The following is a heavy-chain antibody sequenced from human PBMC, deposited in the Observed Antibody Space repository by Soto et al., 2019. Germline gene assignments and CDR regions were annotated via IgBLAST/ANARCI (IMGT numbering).Heavy chain of an antibody. CDR1: GGSISSWY. Sequence: PSETLSLTCTVSGGSISSWYWSWIRQPPGKGLEWIGYIYYSGSTNYNPSLKSRVTISVDTSKNQFSLKLSSVTAADTAVYYCAKDLNYYDSSGYPSLDYWGQGTLVTVSS. J-gene: IGHJ4*02. CDR2: IYYSGST. CDR3: AKDLNYYDSSGYPSLDY. D-gene: IGHD3-22*01. V-gene: IGHV4-59*12.